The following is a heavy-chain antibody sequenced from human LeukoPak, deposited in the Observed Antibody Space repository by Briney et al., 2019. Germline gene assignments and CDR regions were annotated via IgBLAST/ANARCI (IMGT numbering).Heavy chain of an antibody. CDR1: GGSISSSSYY. J-gene: IGHJ4*02. Sequence: SETLSLTCTVSGGSISSSSYYWGWIRQPPGKGLEGIGSIYYSGSTYYNPSLKSRVTISVDTSKNQFSLKLSSVTAADTAVYYCARGGTMIVVASFDYWGQGTLVTVSS. V-gene: IGHV4-39*07. CDR3: ARGGTMIVVASFDY. CDR2: IYYSGST. D-gene: IGHD3-22*01.